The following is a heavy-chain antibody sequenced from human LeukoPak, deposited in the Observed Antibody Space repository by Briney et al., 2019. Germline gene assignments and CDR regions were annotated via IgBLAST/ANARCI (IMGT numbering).Heavy chain of an antibody. CDR1: GYTFTSYG. CDR2: ISAYNGNT. CDR3: ARSSTSSTDGYYYMDV. J-gene: IGHJ6*03. Sequence: GASVKVSCKASGYTFTSYGISWVRQAPGQGLEWMGWISAYNGNTNYAQKLQGRVTMTTDTSTSTAYMELRSLRSEDTAVYYCARSSTSSTDGYYYMDVWGKGTTVTVSS. V-gene: IGHV1-18*01. D-gene: IGHD2-2*01.